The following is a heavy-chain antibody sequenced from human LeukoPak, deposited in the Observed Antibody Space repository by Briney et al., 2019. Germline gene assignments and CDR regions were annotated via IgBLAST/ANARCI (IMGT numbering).Heavy chain of an antibody. CDR1: GFTFSNYN. CDR3: AKEYYDFWSGYPHDY. D-gene: IGHD3-3*01. CDR2: ITLSSTTT. Sequence: GGSLRLSCAASGFTFSNYNMNWVRQAPGKGLEWVSYITLSSTTTYYSDSVKGRFTISRDNAKNSLYLQMNSLRAEDTAVYYCAKEYYDFWSGYPHDYWGQGTLVTVSS. J-gene: IGHJ4*02. V-gene: IGHV3-48*01.